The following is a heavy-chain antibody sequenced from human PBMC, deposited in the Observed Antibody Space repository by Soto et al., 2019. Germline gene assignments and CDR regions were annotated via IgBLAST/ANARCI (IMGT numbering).Heavy chain of an antibody. D-gene: IGHD2-21*02. CDR2: IYYSGST. CDR3: ARAMVVTQNWFDP. CDR1: GGSISSGGYY. J-gene: IGHJ5*02. Sequence: PSETLSLTCTVSGGSISSGGYYWTWIRQHPGKGLEWIGYIYYSGSTYYNPSLRSRVTISVDTSRNQFSLKLSSVTAADTAVYYCARAMVVTQNWFDPWGQGILVTVSS. V-gene: IGHV4-30-4*08.